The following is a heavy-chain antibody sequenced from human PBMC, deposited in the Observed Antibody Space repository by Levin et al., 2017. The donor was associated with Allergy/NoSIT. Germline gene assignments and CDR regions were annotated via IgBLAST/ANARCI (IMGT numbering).Heavy chain of an antibody. CDR1: GGSIRSSSYY. V-gene: IGHV4-39*01. D-gene: IGHD3-10*01. CDR3: ARQRYYGSGSRDWYFDL. CDR2: IYYSGST. J-gene: IGHJ2*01. Sequence: SQTLSLTCTVSGGSIRSSSYYWGWIRQPPGKGLEWIGSIYYSGSTYYNPSLKSRVTISVDTSKNQFSLKLSSVTAADTAVYYCARQRYYGSGSRDWYFDLWGRGTLVTVSS.